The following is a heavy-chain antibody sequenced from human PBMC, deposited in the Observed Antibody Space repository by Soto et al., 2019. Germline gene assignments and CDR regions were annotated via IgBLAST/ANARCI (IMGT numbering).Heavy chain of an antibody. Sequence: EVQLVDSGGGLVQPGGSLRLSCVASGFHFSSYWMSWVRQAPGKGLEWVANIKEDGSDKYYVDSVKGRFTVSRDNAKNSLYLQMNSLRVEDTAVYYCVVASLAGSWGQGTLVTVSS. CDR2: IKEDGSDK. CDR3: VVASLAGS. D-gene: IGHD6-19*01. V-gene: IGHV3-7*01. CDR1: GFHFSSYW. J-gene: IGHJ5*02.